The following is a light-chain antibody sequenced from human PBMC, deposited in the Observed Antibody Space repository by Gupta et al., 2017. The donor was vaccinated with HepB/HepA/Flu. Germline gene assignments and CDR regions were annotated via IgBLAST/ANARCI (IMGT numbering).Light chain of an antibody. V-gene: IGKV3-20*01. Sequence: EIVLTQSPGTLSLSPGESATLSCRASQDVTRSYLAWYQQKPGQAPRLLLYGASSRATDIPDRFSGSGSGTDFTLTISRLQPEDFAVYYCQQYASSPWTFGQGTKVEIK. J-gene: IGKJ1*01. CDR2: GAS. CDR3: QQYASSPWT. CDR1: QDVTRSY.